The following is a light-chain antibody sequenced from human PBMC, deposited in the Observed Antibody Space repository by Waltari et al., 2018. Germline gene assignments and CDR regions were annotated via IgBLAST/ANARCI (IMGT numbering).Light chain of an antibody. CDR1: QSVRSSY. CDR2: GAS. CDR3: QQYGSSPWLT. V-gene: IGKV3-20*01. J-gene: IGKJ4*01. Sequence: ESVLTQSPGTLSLSPGERATLSCRASQSVRSSYLAWYQQKPGQAPRLLIYGASSRATGVPDRFSGSGSGTDFTLTISRLEPEDFAVYYCQQYGSSPWLTFGGGTKVEIK.